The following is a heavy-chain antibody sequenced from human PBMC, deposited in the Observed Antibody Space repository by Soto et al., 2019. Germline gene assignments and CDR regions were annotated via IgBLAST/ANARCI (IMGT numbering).Heavy chain of an antibody. D-gene: IGHD6-13*01. CDR2: IYYSGST. CDR3: ARGDSSSCYKGWYAP. J-gene: IGHJ5*02. Sequence: SETLSLTCTVSGGSISSSSYYWGWIRQPPGKGLEWIGSIYYSGSTYYNPSLKSRVTISVDTSKNQFSLKLSSVTAADTAVYYCARGDSSSCYKGWYAPWGQGTLVTVSS. CDR1: GGSISSSSYY. V-gene: IGHV4-39*07.